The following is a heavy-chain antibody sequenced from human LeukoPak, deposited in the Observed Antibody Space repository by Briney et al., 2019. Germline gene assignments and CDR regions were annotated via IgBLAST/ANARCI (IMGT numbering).Heavy chain of an antibody. CDR2: IIPVFGTA. V-gene: IGHV1-69*13. D-gene: IGHD2-2*01. CDR3: GRGGIVVVPPDISHHHALDI. Sequence: SVSVSCTASGGTFNIYAISWVRQAPGQGGEWMGGIIPVFGTAIYTQKFQGRVTITADESRSTAYMELSKLKSGDTAVYYCGRGGIVVVPPDISHHHALDIWGQGTIVTVSS. CDR1: GGTFNIYA. J-gene: IGHJ3*02.